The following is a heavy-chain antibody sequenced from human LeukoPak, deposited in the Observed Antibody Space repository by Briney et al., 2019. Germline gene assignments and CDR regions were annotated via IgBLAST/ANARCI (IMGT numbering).Heavy chain of an antibody. CDR2: IKEDGGGK. J-gene: IGHJ4*02. V-gene: IGHV3-7*02. CDR3: ARVGSTVAAGTPDY. Sequence: GSLRLSCAASGFTFTRYWMSWVRQAPGKGLEWVANIKEDGGGKYYVDSVRGRFTISRDNAKNSLSLQVNSLRADDTAVYYCARVGSTVAAGTPDYWGQGTLVTVSS. D-gene: IGHD6-13*01. CDR1: GFTFTRYW.